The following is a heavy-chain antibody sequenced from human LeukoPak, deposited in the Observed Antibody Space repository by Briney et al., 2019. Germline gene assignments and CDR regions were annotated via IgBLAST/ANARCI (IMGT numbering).Heavy chain of an antibody. V-gene: IGHV3-15*01. CDR1: GFTFSSYW. J-gene: IGHJ4*02. CDR2: IKRKSDGGTT. CDR3: NTWNKDDRTVY. D-gene: IGHD3-22*01. Sequence: KPGGSLRLSCAASGFTFSSYWMSWVRQAPGKGLEWVGRIKRKSDGGTTDYAAPVKGRFTISRDDSKDMVYPQMNSLKTEDTAVYFCNTWNKDDRTVYWGQGTLVTVSS.